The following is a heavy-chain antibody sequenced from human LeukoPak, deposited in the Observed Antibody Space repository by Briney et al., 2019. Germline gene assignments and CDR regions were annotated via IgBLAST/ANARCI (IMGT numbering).Heavy chain of an antibody. CDR1: GFTFSNYK. Sequence: GGSLRLSCAASGFTFSNYKINWVRQAPGKGLEWVSSISSSSSYIYYADSVKGRFTISRDNAKNSLYLQMSSLRAEDTAVYYCAREPDSSGYTFDYWGQGTLVTVSS. CDR3: AREPDSSGYTFDY. D-gene: IGHD3-22*01. J-gene: IGHJ4*02. V-gene: IGHV3-21*01. CDR2: ISSSSSYI.